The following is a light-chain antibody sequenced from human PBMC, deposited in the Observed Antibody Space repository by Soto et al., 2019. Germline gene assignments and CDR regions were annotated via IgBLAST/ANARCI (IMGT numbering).Light chain of an antibody. V-gene: IGLV2-14*01. Sequence: QSALTQPASVSGSPGQSITISCTGTSSDVGGYNYVSWYQQHPGKAPKLMIYDVSNRPLGVSNRFSGSKSGNTDSLTISGLQAEDEAYYYCSSYTSSSTLGVVFGGGTKPTVL. J-gene: IGLJ2*01. CDR2: DVS. CDR1: SSDVGGYNY. CDR3: SSYTSSSTLGVV.